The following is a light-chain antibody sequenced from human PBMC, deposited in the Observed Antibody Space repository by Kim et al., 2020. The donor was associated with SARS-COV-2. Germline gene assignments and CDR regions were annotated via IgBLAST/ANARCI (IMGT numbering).Light chain of an antibody. CDR3: QTCDPGVQV. Sequence: ASVKLTCTLNSANSSYTIAGHQQQPEKGPGYLMKLNSDGRHTKGDGINDRFSGSSSGAVRYLTVASLQSEDEDDYDCQTCDPGVQVFGGGTQLTVL. J-gene: IGLJ3*02. CDR2: LNSDGRH. V-gene: IGLV4-69*02. CDR1: SANSSYT.